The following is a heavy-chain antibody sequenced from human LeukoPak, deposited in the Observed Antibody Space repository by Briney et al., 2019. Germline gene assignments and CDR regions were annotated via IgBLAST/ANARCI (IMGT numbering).Heavy chain of an antibody. CDR2: INHSGST. Sequence: SETLSLTCTVSGGSISSYYWSWIRQPPGKGLEWIGEINHSGSTNYNPSLKSRVTISVDTSKNQFSLKLSSVTAPDTAVYYCARIPTNAVPAAHNGFDIWGQGTMLTVSS. V-gene: IGHV4-34*01. CDR3: ARIPTNAVPAAHNGFDI. D-gene: IGHD2-2*01. CDR1: GGSISSYY. J-gene: IGHJ3*02.